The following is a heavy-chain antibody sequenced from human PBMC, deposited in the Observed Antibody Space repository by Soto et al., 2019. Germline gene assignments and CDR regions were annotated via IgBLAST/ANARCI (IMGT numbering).Heavy chain of an antibody. CDR2: ISGSGGST. Sequence: GGSLRLSCAASGFTFSSYAMSWVRQAPGKGLEWVSAISGSGGSTYYVDSVKGRFTISRDNAKNSLYLQMNSLRAEDTAVYYCANGGKNFDYWGQGTLVTVSS. CDR3: ANGGKNFDY. V-gene: IGHV3-23*01. D-gene: IGHD3-16*01. CDR1: GFTFSSYA. J-gene: IGHJ4*02.